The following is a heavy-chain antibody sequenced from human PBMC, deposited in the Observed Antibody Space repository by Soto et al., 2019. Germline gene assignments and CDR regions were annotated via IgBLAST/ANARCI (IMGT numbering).Heavy chain of an antibody. CDR2: IKSDGSST. J-gene: IGHJ4*02. Sequence: PGGSLRLSCAASGFTLSTYWMHWVRQAPGKGLVWVSRIKSDGSSTNYVDSVKGRFTISRDNAKNTLYLQMNSLGAEDTAVYYCAREGLGPIPFDYWGQGTLVTVSS. CDR1: GFTLSTYW. CDR3: AREGLGPIPFDY. D-gene: IGHD2-21*01. V-gene: IGHV3-74*01.